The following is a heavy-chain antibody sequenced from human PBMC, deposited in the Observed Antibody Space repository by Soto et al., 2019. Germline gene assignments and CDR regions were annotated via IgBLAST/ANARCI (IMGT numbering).Heavy chain of an antibody. J-gene: IGHJ3*02. V-gene: IGHV3-15*01. CDR3: AKCIQMYWNYDAFHI. D-gene: IGHD1-7*01. Sequence: EVQLVESGGGLVKPGGSLRLSCAASGFTFSNAWMSWVRQAPGKGLEWVGRIKSKTDGGTTDYAAPVKGRFTISRDSSRNTLYLQMNSLRAEDTALYYCAKCIQMYWNYDAFHIWGQGTMVTVSS. CDR2: IKSKTDGGTT. CDR1: GFTFSNAW.